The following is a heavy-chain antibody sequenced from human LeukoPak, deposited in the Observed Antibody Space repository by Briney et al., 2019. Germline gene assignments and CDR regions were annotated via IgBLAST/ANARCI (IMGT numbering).Heavy chain of an antibody. Sequence: PGGSLRLSCAASGFTFSSYIMNWVRQAPGKGLEWVSSISSSSSYIYYADSVKGRFTISRDNAKNSLYLQMNSLRAEDTAVYYCAIYCTNGVCYTGWGQGTLVTVSS. CDR2: ISSSSSYI. CDR3: AIYCTNGVCYTG. CDR1: GFTFSSYI. J-gene: IGHJ4*02. V-gene: IGHV3-21*01. D-gene: IGHD2-8*01.